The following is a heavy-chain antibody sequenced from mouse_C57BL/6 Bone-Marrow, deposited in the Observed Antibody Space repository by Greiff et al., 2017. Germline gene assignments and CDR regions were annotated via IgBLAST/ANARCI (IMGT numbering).Heavy chain of an antibody. CDR3: AGHHAGFAD. J-gene: IGHJ3*01. V-gene: IGHV5-6*01. CDR2: ISSGGSYT. Sequence: EVQLVESGRDLVKPGGSLKLSCAVPGFTFSSYGMSWVRQTPDKRLEWVATISSGGSYTYYPDSVKGRVTISRDNAKNTLYLQMSSLKSEDTAMYYCAGHHAGFADWGQGTLVTVSA. CDR1: GFTFSSYG.